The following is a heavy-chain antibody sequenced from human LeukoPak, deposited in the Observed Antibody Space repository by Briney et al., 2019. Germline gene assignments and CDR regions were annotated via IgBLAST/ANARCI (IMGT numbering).Heavy chain of an antibody. V-gene: IGHV1-8*03. CDR2: MNPNSGNT. D-gene: IGHD3-10*01. CDR1: GYTFTSYD. Sequence: WASVKVSCKASGYTFTSYDINWVRQATGQGLEWMGWMNPNSGNTGYAQKFQGRVTITRNTSISTAYMELSSLRSEDTAVYYCARRFRGAVADHHIDYWGQGTLVTVSS. CDR3: ARRFRGAVADHHIDY. J-gene: IGHJ4*02.